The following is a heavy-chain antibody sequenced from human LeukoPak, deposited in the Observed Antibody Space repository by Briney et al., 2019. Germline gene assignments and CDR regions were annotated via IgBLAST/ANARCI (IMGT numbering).Heavy chain of an antibody. CDR2: IWYDGSNK. CDR3: GRDGGNRWFDF. CDR1: GFTFSSYG. D-gene: IGHD2-15*01. J-gene: IGHJ4*02. V-gene: IGHV3-33*01. Sequence: GGSLRLSCAASGFTFSSYGMHWVRQAPGKGLEWVAVIWYDGSNKYYADSVKGRFTISRDNSKNTLYLQMNSLRAEDTAVYYCGRDGGNRWFDFWGQGTLVTVSS.